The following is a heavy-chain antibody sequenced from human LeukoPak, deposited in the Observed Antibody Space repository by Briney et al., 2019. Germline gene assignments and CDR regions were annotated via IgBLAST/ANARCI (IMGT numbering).Heavy chain of an antibody. D-gene: IGHD5-24*01. CDR1: GYTFTGYY. Sequence: ASVKVSCKASGYTFTGYYMHWVRQAPGQGLEWMGWINPNSGGTNYAQKCQGRVTMTRDTSISTAYMELSRLRSDDTAVYYCARDNSLRDTAWWFDPWGQGTLVTVSS. V-gene: IGHV1-2*02. CDR3: ARDNSLRDTAWWFDP. CDR2: INPNSGGT. J-gene: IGHJ5*02.